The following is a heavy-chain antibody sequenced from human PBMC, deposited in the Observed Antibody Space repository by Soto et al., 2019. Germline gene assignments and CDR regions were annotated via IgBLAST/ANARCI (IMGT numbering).Heavy chain of an antibody. D-gene: IGHD6-19*01. CDR3: AHSVVAGLGYYFDY. CDR2: IYWDDDK. Sequence: QITLKESGPPLVKPTQTLTLTCTFPGFSLSSTRVAVGWIRQPPGKALEWLALIYWDDDKRYSPFLKSRLTITKDTSKNQVVLTMTNMDPVDTATYYCAHSVVAGLGYYFDYWGQGTLVTVSS. V-gene: IGHV2-5*02. CDR1: GFSLSSTRVA. J-gene: IGHJ4*02.